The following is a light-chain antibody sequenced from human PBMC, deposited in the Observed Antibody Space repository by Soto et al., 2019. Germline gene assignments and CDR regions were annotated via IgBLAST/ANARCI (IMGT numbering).Light chain of an antibody. CDR1: QGISNY. CDR2: AAS. J-gene: IGKJ3*01. V-gene: IGKV1-27*01. CDR3: QKYNSAPCT. Sequence: DIQMTQSPSSLSASVGDRVTITCRASQGISNYLAWYQQKPGKVPKLLIYAASTLQSGVPSRFSGRGSGTDFTLIISSLQPADVATYYCQKYNSAPCTFGPGTKVDTK.